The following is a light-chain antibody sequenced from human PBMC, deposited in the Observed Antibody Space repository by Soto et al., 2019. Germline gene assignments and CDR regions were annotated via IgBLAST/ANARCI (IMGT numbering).Light chain of an antibody. Sequence: DIVLTQSPATLSLSPGQTATLSCRASQSVSSYLAWYQQKAGQAPRLLIYGASSRATGIPDRFSGSGSGTDFTLTISRLEPEDFAVYYCHQYDSWTFGQGTKVDIK. J-gene: IGKJ1*01. CDR1: QSVSSY. CDR3: HQYDSWT. CDR2: GAS. V-gene: IGKV3-20*01.